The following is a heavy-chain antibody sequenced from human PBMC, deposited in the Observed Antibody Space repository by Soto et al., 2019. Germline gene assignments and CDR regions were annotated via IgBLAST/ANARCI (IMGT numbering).Heavy chain of an antibody. CDR2: INHRGYT. J-gene: IGHJ4*02. CDR3: AGLPYSNMYYYFDS. D-gene: IGHD6-13*01. CDR1: GGPFSDYY. Sequence: SETLSLTCAVYGGPFSDYYWNWIRQPPGKGLEWIGEINHRGYTNYTPSLKSRVTISVDTSQNSFSLRVSSVTAAPTAVYSCAGLPYSNMYYYFDSWGQGTPVTVSS. V-gene: IGHV4-34*01.